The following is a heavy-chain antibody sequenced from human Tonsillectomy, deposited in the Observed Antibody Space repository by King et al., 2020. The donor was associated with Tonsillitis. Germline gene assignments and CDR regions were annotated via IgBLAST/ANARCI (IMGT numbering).Heavy chain of an antibody. CDR3: AKDPAVVTAIPVGRFVY. CDR2: ISYDGSNK. Sequence: VQLVESGGGVVQPGRSLRLSCAASGFTFSSYGMHWVRQAPGKGLEWVAVISYDGSNKYYADSVKGRFTISRDNSKNTLYLQMNSQRAEDTAVYYCAKDPAVVTAIPVGRFVYWGQGTLVTVSS. J-gene: IGHJ4*02. D-gene: IGHD2-21*02. V-gene: IGHV3-30*18. CDR1: GFTFSSYG.